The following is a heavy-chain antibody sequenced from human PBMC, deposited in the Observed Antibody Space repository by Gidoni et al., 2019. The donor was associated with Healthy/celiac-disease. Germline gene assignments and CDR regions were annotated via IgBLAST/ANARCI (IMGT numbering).Heavy chain of an antibody. J-gene: IGHJ6*02. CDR2: INHSGST. CDR3: ARGVFGPGGMDV. Sequence: QVQLQQWGAGLLKPSETLSLTCAVYGGSFSGYYWSWIRQPPGKGREWIGEINHSGSTNYNPSLKSRVTISVDTSKNQFSLKLSSVTAADTAVYYCARGVFGPGGMDVWGQGTTVTVSS. D-gene: IGHD3-10*02. V-gene: IGHV4-34*01. CDR1: GGSFSGYY.